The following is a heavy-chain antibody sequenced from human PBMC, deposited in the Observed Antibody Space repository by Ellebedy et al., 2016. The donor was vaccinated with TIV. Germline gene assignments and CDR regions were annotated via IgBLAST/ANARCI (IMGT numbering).Heavy chain of an antibody. CDR2: IRSKGYGGKT. CDR1: GFTFSAHY. V-gene: IGHV3-72*01. CDR3: ARGEQYYDTTGPFDL. D-gene: IGHD3-22*01. Sequence: GESLKISCAASGFTFSAHYMNWVRQAPGKGLEWVGIIRSKGYGGKTDYAASVKGRFIISRDDSKNSLHLQMNSLKAEDTAAYYCARGEQYYDTTGPFDLWGRGTLVAVSS. J-gene: IGHJ2*01.